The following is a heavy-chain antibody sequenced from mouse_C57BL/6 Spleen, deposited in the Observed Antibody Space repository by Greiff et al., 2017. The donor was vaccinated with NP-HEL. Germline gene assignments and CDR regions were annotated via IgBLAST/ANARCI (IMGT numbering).Heavy chain of an antibody. CDR1: GYAFSSSW. CDR3: ARGSMTPWY. J-gene: IGHJ2*01. Sequence: QVQLQQSGPELVKPGASVKISCKASGYAFSSSWMNWVKQRPGKGLEWIGRIYPGDGDTNYNGKFKGKATLTADKSSSTAYMQLSSLTSEDSAVYFGARGSMTPWYWGQGTTLTVSS. V-gene: IGHV1-82*01. D-gene: IGHD2-10*02. CDR2: IYPGDGDT.